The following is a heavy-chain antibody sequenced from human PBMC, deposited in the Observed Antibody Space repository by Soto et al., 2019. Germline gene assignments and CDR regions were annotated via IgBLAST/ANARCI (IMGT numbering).Heavy chain of an antibody. J-gene: IGHJ2*01. CDR2: INHSGST. D-gene: IGHD4-4*01. Sequence: SETLSLTCAVYGGSFSGYYWSWIRQPPGKGLEWIGEINHSGSTNYNPTLKSRVTISVDTSKNQFSLKLRSVTAADTAVYYCARGSNYFHWYFDLWGRGTLVTVSS. V-gene: IGHV4-34*01. CDR3: ARGSNYFHWYFDL. CDR1: GGSFSGYY.